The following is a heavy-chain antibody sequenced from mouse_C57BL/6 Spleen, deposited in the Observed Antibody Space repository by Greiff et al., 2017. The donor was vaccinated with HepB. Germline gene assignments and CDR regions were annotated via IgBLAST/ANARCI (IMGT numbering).Heavy chain of an antibody. CDR2: IYWDDDK. D-gene: IGHD1-1*01. J-gene: IGHJ4*01. Sequence: ESGPGILQSSQTLSLTCSFSGFSLSTSGMGVSWIRQPSGKGLEWLAHIYWDDDKRYNPSLKSRLTISKDTSRNQVFLKITSVDTADTATYYCARSTTVVATGAMDYWGQGTAVTVSS. CDR1: GFSLSTSGMG. CDR3: ARSTTVVATGAMDY. V-gene: IGHV8-12*01.